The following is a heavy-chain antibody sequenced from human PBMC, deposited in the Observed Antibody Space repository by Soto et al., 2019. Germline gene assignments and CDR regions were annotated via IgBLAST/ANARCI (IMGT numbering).Heavy chain of an antibody. CDR3: ARADRTLVTSYGLDV. V-gene: IGHV4-34*01. J-gene: IGHJ6*02. CDR2: INHSGTT. D-gene: IGHD2-21*02. CDR1: GGSFSGFY. Sequence: LSLTCAVSGGSFSGFYWTWIRQPPGEGLEWIGEINHSGTTNFNPSLRSRLTISLDSSKKHFSLKLTSMTAADAAVYYCARADRTLVTSYGLDVWGQGTTVTVSS.